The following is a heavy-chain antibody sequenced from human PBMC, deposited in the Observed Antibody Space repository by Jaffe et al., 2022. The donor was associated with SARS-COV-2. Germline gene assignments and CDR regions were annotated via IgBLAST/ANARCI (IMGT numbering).Heavy chain of an antibody. V-gene: IGHV3-30-3*01. CDR1: GFTFSSYA. Sequence: QVQLVESGGGVVQPGRSLRLSCAASGFTFSSYAMHWVRQAPGKGLEWVAVISYDGSNKYYADSVKGRFTISRDNSKNTLYLQMNSLRAEDTAVYYCARESPHRDAFDIWGQGTMVTVSS. CDR3: ARESPHRDAFDI. CDR2: ISYDGSNK. J-gene: IGHJ3*02.